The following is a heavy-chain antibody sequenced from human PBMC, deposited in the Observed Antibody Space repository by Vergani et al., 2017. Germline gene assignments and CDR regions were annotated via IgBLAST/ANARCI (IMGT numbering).Heavy chain of an antibody. V-gene: IGHV4-59*01. D-gene: IGHD6-13*01. Sequence: QVQLQESGPGLVKPSETLSLTCPVSGGSISSYNWSWIRQPPGKGLEWIGYIYYIGSTNYNLPLKSRGTISVDTSKNQFSLKLSSVTAADRAVYYCARGGSSSWYCDYWGQGTLVTVSS. J-gene: IGHJ4*02. CDR1: GGSISSYN. CDR2: IYYIGST. CDR3: ARGGSSSWYCDY.